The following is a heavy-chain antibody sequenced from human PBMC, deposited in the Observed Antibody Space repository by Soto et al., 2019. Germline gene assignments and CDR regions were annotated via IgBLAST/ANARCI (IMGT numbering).Heavy chain of an antibody. Sequence: QARLVQSGAEVEKPGASVKVSCKASGYAFNTYYIHWVRQAPGQGLEWVGVISPSTGHTIYAQKFQGRVTMTTDSSTTTVYMELTGLRSEDTAVYFCARDQTATTLNYFHPWGQGTLVTVSS. CDR1: GYAFNTYY. D-gene: IGHD3-10*01. CDR2: ISPSTGHT. J-gene: IGHJ5*02. CDR3: ARDQTATTLNYFHP. V-gene: IGHV1-46*02.